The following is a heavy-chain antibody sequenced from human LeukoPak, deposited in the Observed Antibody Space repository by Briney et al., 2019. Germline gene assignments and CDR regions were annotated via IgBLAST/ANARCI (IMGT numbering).Heavy chain of an antibody. D-gene: IGHD5-24*01. J-gene: IGHJ3*02. CDR3: ARDMGMATIRGELDAFDI. CDR1: GYTFTGYY. Sequence: GASVKVSCKASGYTFTGYYMHWVRQAPGQGLEWMGWINPNSGGTNYAQKFQGWVTMTRDTSISTAYMELSRLRSDDTAVYYCARDMGMATIRGELDAFDIWGQGTMVTVSS. V-gene: IGHV1-2*04. CDR2: INPNSGGT.